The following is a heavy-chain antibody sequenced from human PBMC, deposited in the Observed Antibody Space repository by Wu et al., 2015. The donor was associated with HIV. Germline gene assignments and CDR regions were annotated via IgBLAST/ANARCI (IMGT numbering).Heavy chain of an antibody. CDR3: TRDELFRVDDAFDM. D-gene: IGHD2-15*01. CDR2: TNVNTGGT. Sequence: QVQLVQSKAEVKKPGASVKVSCKASGYTFTDYFVHWVRQAPGQNFEWMGWTNVNTGGTNYAPKFQGRVTMTRDTSISTAYIELSGLTSDDTAVYYCTRDELFRVDDAFDMWGQGTLVTVSS. CDR1: GYTFTDYF. J-gene: IGHJ3*02. V-gene: IGHV1-2*02.